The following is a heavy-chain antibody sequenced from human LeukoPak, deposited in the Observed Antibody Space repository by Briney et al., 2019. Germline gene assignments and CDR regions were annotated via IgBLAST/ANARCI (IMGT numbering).Heavy chain of an antibody. CDR1: GGSISSSSYY. CDR3: TPQWGYYDSSGYAFDI. J-gene: IGHJ3*02. CDR2: IYYSGST. V-gene: IGHV4-39*01. D-gene: IGHD3-22*01. Sequence: SETLSLTCTVSGGSISSSSYYWGWIRQPPGKGLEWIGSIYYSGSTYYNPFLKSRVTISVDTSKNQFSLKLSSVTAADTAVYYCTPQWGYYDSSGYAFDIWGQGTMVTVSS.